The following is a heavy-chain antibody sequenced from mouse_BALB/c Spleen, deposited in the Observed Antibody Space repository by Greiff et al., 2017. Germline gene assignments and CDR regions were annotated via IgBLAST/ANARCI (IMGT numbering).Heavy chain of an antibody. CDR3: ARPYYGNPFDY. CDR2: INPSSGYT. J-gene: IGHJ2*01. Sequence: QVQLKQSAAELARPGASVKMSCKASGYTFTSYTMHWVKQRPGQGLEWIGYINPSSGYTEYNQKFKDKTTLTADKSSSTAYMQLSSLTSEDSAVYYCARPYYGNPFDYWGQGTTLTVSS. V-gene: IGHV1-4*02. D-gene: IGHD2-10*01. CDR1: GYTFTSYT.